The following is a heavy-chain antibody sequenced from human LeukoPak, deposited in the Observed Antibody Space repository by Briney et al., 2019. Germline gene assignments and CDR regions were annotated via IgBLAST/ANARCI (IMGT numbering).Heavy chain of an antibody. CDR3: ARGARIYGRLNAFDI. CDR1: GGSFSGYY. CDR2: INHSGST. Sequence: SETLSLTCAVYGGSFSGYYWSWIRQPPGMGLEWIGEINHSGSTNYNPSLKSRVTISVDTSKNQFSLKLSSVTAADTAVYYCARGARIYGRLNAFDIWGQGTMVTVSS. V-gene: IGHV4-34*01. D-gene: IGHD2-15*01. J-gene: IGHJ3*02.